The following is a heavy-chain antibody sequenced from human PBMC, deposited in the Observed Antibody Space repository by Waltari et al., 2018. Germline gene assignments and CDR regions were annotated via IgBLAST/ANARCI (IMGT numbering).Heavy chain of an antibody. V-gene: IGHV6-1*01. Sequence: QVHLQQSGPELVKPSQTPSLPCNISGDSISRHGVAWNWIRQSPSRGLECLGRTDYRSKWSNDYAVSVKSRITINPDTSKNQFSLQLNSVTPDDTALYYCARGRNSGFDYWGQGTLVTVSS. CDR3: ARGRNSGFDY. CDR1: GDSISRHGVA. J-gene: IGHJ4*02. CDR2: TDYRSKWSN. D-gene: IGHD2-15*01.